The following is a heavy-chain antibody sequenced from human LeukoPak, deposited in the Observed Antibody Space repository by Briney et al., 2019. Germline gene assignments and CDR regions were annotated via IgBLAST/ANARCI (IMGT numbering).Heavy chain of an antibody. J-gene: IGHJ3*02. CDR1: GGSISSSSYY. CDR2: IYYSGST. CDR3: ARLSLVHPSYYYDSSGYPLWAFDI. Sequence: SETLSLTCTVSGGSISSSSYYWGWIRQPPGKGLEWIGSIYYSGSTYYNPSLKSRVTISVDTSTNQFSLKLSSVTAADTAVYYCARLSLVHPSYYYDSSGYPLWAFDIWGQGTMVTVSS. D-gene: IGHD3-22*01. V-gene: IGHV4-39*01.